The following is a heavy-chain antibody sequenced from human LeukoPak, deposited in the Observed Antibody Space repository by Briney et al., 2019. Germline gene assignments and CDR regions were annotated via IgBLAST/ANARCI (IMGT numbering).Heavy chain of an antibody. J-gene: IGHJ4*02. CDR2: ISGSGGST. D-gene: IGHD3-3*01. V-gene: IGHV3-23*01. Sequence: HPGGSLRLSCAASGFTFSSYAMHWVRQAPGKGLEWVSAISGSGGSTYYADSVKGRFTISRDNSKNTLYLQMNSLRAEDTAVYYCAKDRWSGYCFDYWGQGTLVTVSS. CDR3: AKDRWSGYCFDY. CDR1: GFTFSSYA.